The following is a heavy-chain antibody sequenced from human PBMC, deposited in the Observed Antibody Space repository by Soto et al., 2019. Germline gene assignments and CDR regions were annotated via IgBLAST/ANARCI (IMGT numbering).Heavy chain of an antibody. CDR2: IGTAGDT. V-gene: IGHV3-13*01. Sequence: EGSLRLCCAASRFTFSSYDMHWVRKATGKGLQWVSAIGTAGDTYYPGSVKGRFTISRENAKNSLYLQMNSLRAGDTAVYYCARAPPAAAGIMELDYWGEGTLVPVSS. J-gene: IGHJ4*02. CDR1: RFTFSSYD. CDR3: ARAPPAAAGIMELDY. D-gene: IGHD6-13*01.